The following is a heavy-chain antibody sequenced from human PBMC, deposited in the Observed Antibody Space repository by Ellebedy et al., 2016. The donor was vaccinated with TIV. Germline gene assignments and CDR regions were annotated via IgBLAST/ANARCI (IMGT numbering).Heavy chain of an antibody. Sequence: PGGSLRLSCAASRFTFSTYSMNWVRQAPGKGLEWVSYISSSSSTIYYTDSVKGRFTISRDNAKSSLYLQMNSLRAEDTAVYYCARRVAGRYCSGGSCYSSDYWGQGTLVTVSS. V-gene: IGHV3-48*01. CDR2: ISSSSSTI. CDR1: RFTFSTYS. J-gene: IGHJ4*02. D-gene: IGHD2-15*01. CDR3: ARRVAGRYCSGGSCYSSDY.